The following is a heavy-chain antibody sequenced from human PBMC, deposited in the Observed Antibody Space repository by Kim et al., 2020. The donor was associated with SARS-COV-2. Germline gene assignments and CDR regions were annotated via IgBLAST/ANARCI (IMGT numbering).Heavy chain of an antibody. V-gene: IGHV4-39*02. J-gene: IGHJ4*02. Sequence: SETLSLTCTVSGGSISSSSYYWGWIRQPPGKGLEWIGSIYYSGSTYYNPSVKSRVTISVDTSKNQFSLKLSSVTAAVTAVYYCAREMGITMIVVVITTHFHYWGQGTLVTVSS. CDR3: AREMGITMIVVVITTHFHY. CDR1: GGSISSSSYY. CDR2: IYYSGST. D-gene: IGHD3-22*01.